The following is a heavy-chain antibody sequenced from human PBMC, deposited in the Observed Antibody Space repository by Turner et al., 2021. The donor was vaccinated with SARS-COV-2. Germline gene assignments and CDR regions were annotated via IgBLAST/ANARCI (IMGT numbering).Heavy chain of an antibody. Sequence: QVQLVQSGAEVEKPGASVKVSCKSSGYTFTSFYMHVVRQSPGQGLEWMGIINPSGGSTNYAQKFQGRVTMTRDTSTSTVYMELSSLRSEDTAVYYCASSLPAPGGVPGRLNYWGQGALVTVSS. J-gene: IGHJ4*02. CDR3: ASSLPAPGGVPGRLNY. V-gene: IGHV1-46*01. CDR1: GYTFTSFY. D-gene: IGHD2-8*02. CDR2: INPSGGST.